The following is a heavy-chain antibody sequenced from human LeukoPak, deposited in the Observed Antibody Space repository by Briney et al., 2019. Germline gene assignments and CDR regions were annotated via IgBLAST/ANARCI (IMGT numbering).Heavy chain of an antibody. V-gene: IGHV4-34*01. CDR2: INHSGST. D-gene: IGHD1-26*01. CDR3: AREWELQKGSFDY. Sequence: PSETLSLTCAVYGGSFSGYYWSWTRQPPGKGLEWIGEINHSGSTNYNPSLKSRVTISVDTSKNQFSLKLSSVTAADTAVYYCAREWELQKGSFDYWGQRTLVTVSS. J-gene: IGHJ4*02. CDR1: GGSFSGYY.